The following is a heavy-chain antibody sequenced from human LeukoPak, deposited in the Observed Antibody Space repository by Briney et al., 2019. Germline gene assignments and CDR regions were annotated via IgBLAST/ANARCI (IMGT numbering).Heavy chain of an antibody. CDR1: GYTFTGYY. CDR2: INPNSGGT. Sequence: ASVKVSCKASGYTFTGYYVHWVRQAPGQGLEWMGWINPNSGGTNYAQKFQGRVTMTRDTSISTAYMELSRLRSDDTAVYYCARDCGGRCSRTSVGYMDVWGKGTTVTISS. D-gene: IGHD2-15*01. J-gene: IGHJ6*03. V-gene: IGHV1-2*02. CDR3: ARDCGGRCSRTSVGYMDV.